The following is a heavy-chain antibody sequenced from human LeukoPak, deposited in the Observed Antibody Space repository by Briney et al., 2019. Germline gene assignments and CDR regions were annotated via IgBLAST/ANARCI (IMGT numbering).Heavy chain of an antibody. CDR1: GDSISSYY. V-gene: IGHV4-59*01. J-gene: IGHJ2*01. CDR2: VYYSRST. Sequence: SEILSLTCTVSGDSISSYYWNWIRQPPGKGLDWIGYVYYSRSTNYNPSLKSRVTISVDTSKNQFSLKLSSVTAADTAVYYCARVADQNWYFDLWGRGTLVTVSS. CDR3: ARVADQNWYFDL.